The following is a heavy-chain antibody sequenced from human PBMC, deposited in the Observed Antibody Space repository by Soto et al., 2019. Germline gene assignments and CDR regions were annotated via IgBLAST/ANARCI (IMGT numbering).Heavy chain of an antibody. CDR3: ARGGDPDY. V-gene: IGHV3-74*01. D-gene: IGHD2-21*02. CDR2: LQTDGSHL. Sequence: EVHLVASGGGLVQPGGSLRLSCVASGFTFDYYWMHWVRQAPGEGLMWVSRLQTDGSHLDYAASVKGRFTISRDNAKNTLYLQMNNLRVEDTAVYYCARGGDPDYWGQGTLVTVSS. J-gene: IGHJ4*02. CDR1: GFTFDYYW.